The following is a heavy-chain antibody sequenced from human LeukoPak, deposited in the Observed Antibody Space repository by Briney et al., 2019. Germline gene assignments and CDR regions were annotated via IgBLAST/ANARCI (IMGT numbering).Heavy chain of an antibody. CDR3: ARDGDTAMVTLAAFDY. CDR1: GFTFSSYA. Sequence: PGGSLRLSCAASGFTFSSYAMSWVRQAPGKGLEWVSAISGSGGSTYYADSVKGRFTISRDNSKNTLYLQMNSLRAEDTAVYYCARDGDTAMVTLAAFDYWGQGTLVTVSS. J-gene: IGHJ4*02. D-gene: IGHD5-18*01. V-gene: IGHV3-23*01. CDR2: ISGSGGST.